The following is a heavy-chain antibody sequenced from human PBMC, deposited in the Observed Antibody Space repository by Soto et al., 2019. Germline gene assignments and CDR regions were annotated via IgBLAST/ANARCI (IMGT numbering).Heavy chain of an antibody. Sequence: SETLSLTCAVHGGSFSGYYWTWIRQPPGTGLEWIGEINHSGSTNYNPSLKSRVTILVDTSKNQFSLKLSSVTAADTAVYYCAREEVAYYGSGSYKWFDPWGQGTLVT. D-gene: IGHD3-10*01. CDR3: AREEVAYYGSGSYKWFDP. CDR1: GGSFSGYY. J-gene: IGHJ5*02. CDR2: INHSGST. V-gene: IGHV4-34*01.